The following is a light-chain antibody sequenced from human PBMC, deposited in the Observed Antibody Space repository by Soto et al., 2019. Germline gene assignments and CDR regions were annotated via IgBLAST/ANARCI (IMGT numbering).Light chain of an antibody. CDR3: QSYDISLSGV. V-gene: IGLV1-40*01. CDR2: GNT. Sequence: QSVLTQPPSVSGAPGQRVTISCTGRSSNIGAGYDVHWYQHLPGTAPKLLIYGNTNRPSGVPDRFSGSQSGTSASLAISGLQAEDEGDYYCQSYDISLSGVFGGGTQLTVL. CDR1: SSNIGAGYD. J-gene: IGLJ3*02.